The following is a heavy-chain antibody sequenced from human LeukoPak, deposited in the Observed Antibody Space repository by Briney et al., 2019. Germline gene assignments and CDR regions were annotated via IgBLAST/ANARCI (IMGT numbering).Heavy chain of an antibody. J-gene: IGHJ4*02. D-gene: IGHD1-14*01. CDR3: ARRGTIGTIDY. Sequence: PSETLSLTCTVSGGSISSGDYYWSWIRQPPGKGLEWIGYIYYSGSTYYNPSLRSRVTISVDTSKNQFSLKLSSVTAADTAVYYCARRGTIGTIDYWGQGTLVTVSS. V-gene: IGHV4-30-4*08. CDR2: IYYSGST. CDR1: GGSISSGDYY.